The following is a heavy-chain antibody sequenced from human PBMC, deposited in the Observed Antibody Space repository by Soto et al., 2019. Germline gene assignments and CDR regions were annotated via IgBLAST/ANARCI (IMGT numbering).Heavy chain of an antibody. CDR1: GFVFNDKW. Sequence: GGSLRLSCTASGFVFNDKWMHWVRQAPGKGLVWVARIDGHSGTTNYADSVRGRFTISRDNAKNTVYLHLNTLTDEDTAVYYCARGGAMGVDHWGQGTLVTVSS. CDR2: IDGHSGTT. CDR3: ARGGAMGVDH. D-gene: IGHD1-26*01. J-gene: IGHJ4*02. V-gene: IGHV3-74*01.